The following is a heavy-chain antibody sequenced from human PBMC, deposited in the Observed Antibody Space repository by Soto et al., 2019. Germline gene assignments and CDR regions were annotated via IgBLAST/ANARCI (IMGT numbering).Heavy chain of an antibody. CDR3: ARAGPGAVARPDY. J-gene: IGHJ4*02. CDR2: IIPILGIA. Sequence: SVKVSCKASGGTFSSYTISWVRQAPGQGLEWMGRIIPILGIANYAQKFQGRVTITADKSTSTAYMELSSLRSEDTAVYYCARAGPGAVARPDYWGQGTLVTVSS. V-gene: IGHV1-69*02. D-gene: IGHD6-19*01. CDR1: GGTFSSYT.